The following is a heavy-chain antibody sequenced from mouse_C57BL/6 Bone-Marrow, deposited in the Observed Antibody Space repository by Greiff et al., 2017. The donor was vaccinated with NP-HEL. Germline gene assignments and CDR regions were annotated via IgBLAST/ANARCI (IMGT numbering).Heavy chain of an antibody. J-gene: IGHJ2*01. V-gene: IGHV1-12*01. Sequence: SGAELVRPGASVTMSCKASGYTFTSYNMHWVKQTPRQGLEWIGAIYPGNGDTSYNQKFKGKATLTVDKSSSTAYMQLSSLTSEDSAVYFCARLDYGSREYFDYWGQGTTLTVSS. CDR2: IYPGNGDT. D-gene: IGHD1-1*01. CDR1: GYTFTSYN. CDR3: ARLDYGSREYFDY.